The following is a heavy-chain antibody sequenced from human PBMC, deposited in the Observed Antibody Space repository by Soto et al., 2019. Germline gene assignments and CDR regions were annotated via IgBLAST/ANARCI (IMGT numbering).Heavy chain of an antibody. CDR1: GGTFANFI. CDR2: IVPMFGTA. J-gene: IGHJ6*02. CDR3: ARNGTYSSTLSQYSGMDV. D-gene: IGHD6-13*01. V-gene: IGHV1-69*01. Sequence: QVQLVQSGAEVKEPGSSVKVSCKASGGTFANFIMNWVRQTPGQGLEWMGGIVPMFGTATYAEKFKGRVTISATESTSTAYMDLTSLRSEDMAVYYCARNGTYSSTLSQYSGMDVRRQGSMIIVS.